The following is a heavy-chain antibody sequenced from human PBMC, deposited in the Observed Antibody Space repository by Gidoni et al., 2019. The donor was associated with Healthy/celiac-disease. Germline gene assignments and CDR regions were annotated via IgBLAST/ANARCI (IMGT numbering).Heavy chain of an antibody. CDR3: ARLKSPFDYYDSSGYYWYFDY. D-gene: IGHD3-22*01. V-gene: IGHV4-39*01. CDR2: IYYSGST. J-gene: IGHJ4*02. Sequence: GKGLEWIGSIYYSGSTYYNPSLKSRVTISVDTSKNQFSLKLSSVTAADTAVYYCARLKSPFDYYDSSGYYWYFDYWGQGTLVTVSS.